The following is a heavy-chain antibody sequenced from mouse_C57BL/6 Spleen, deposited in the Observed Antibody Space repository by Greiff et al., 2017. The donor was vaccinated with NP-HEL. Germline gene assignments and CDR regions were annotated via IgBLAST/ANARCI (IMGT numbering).Heavy chain of an antibody. CDR3: ARAGGTTVPFAY. CDR1: GYFIPYHN. V-gene: IGHV1-39*01. Sequence: EVQPVEFGPEPVKPGASVKKFCQAFGYFIPYHNLNRVKERHGKGPEWIGVINSNYGTTSYNQKFKGKATLTVDQSSSTAYMQLNSLTSEDSAVYYCARAGGTTVPFAYWGQGTLVTVSA. CDR2: INSNYGTT. J-gene: IGHJ3*01. D-gene: IGHD1-1*01.